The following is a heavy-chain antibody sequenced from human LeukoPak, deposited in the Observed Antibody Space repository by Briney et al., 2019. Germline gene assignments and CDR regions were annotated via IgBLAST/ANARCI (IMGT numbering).Heavy chain of an antibody. J-gene: IGHJ4*02. CDR3: ARLYCSSTSCSDY. D-gene: IGHD2-2*01. CDR2: ISSRSSYI. CDR1: GFTFSSYS. Sequence: GGSLRLSCAASGFTFSSYSMNWVRQAPGKGLEWVSSISSRSSYIYYADSVKGRFTISRDNAKNSLYLQMNSLRAEDTAVYYCARLYCSSTSCSDYWGQGTLVTVSS. V-gene: IGHV3-21*04.